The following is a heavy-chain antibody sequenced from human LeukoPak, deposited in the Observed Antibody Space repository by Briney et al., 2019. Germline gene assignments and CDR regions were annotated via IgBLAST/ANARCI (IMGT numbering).Heavy chain of an antibody. CDR1: GVSFSSYS. V-gene: IGHV3-21*01. CDR3: ARAVKYYGSGSQYYFDY. J-gene: IGHJ4*02. CDR2: ISSSSSYI. Sequence: PGGSLRLSCGASGVSFSSYSMNWVRQAPGMGLEWVSSISSSSSYIYYADSLKGRFTISRDNAKNSLYLQMNSLRAEDTAVYYCARAVKYYGSGSQYYFDYWGQGTLVTVSS. D-gene: IGHD3-10*01.